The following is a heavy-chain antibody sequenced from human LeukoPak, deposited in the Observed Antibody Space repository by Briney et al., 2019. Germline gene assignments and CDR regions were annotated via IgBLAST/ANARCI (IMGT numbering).Heavy chain of an antibody. D-gene: IGHD5-18*01. CDR2: IYSGGST. CDR1: GFTFSNNY. J-gene: IGHJ6*02. V-gene: IGHV3-53*01. Sequence: GGSLRLSCAASGFTFSNNYMNWVRQAPGKGLEWVSVIYSGGSTCYADSVKGRFTMSRDNSKNTLYLQMNSLRAEDTAVYYCARGYSSAYYYYYGMDVWGQGTTVTVSS. CDR3: ARGYSSAYYYYYGMDV.